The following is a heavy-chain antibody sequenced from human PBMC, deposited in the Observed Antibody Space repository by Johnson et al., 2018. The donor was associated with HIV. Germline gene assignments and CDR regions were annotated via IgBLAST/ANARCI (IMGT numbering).Heavy chain of an antibody. Sequence: VQLVESGGGLVQPGGSLRLSCAASGFTVRSNYMSWVRQAPGTGLEWVSVIYSGGSTYYADSVKGRFTISRDNSKNTLYLQMNSLRAEDTAVYYCASALCTWGAFDIWGQGTMVTVSS. D-gene: IGHD2-8*01. CDR2: IYSGGST. J-gene: IGHJ3*02. CDR1: GFTVRSNY. V-gene: IGHV3-66*02. CDR3: ASALCTWGAFDI.